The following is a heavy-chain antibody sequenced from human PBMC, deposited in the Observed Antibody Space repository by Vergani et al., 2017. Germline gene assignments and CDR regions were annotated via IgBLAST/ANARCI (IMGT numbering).Heavy chain of an antibody. CDR3: ARGTSYDVSHYYYYMDV. V-gene: IGHV4-59*01. Sequence: QVQLQESGPGLVKPSETLFLTCTVSGGSISSYYWSWIRQPPGKGLEWIGYIYYSGSTNYNPSLKSRVTISVDTSKNQFSLKLSSVTAADTAVYYCARGTSYDVSHYYYYMDVWGKGTTVTVSS. D-gene: IGHD1-1*01. J-gene: IGHJ6*03. CDR2: IYYSGST. CDR1: GGSISSYY.